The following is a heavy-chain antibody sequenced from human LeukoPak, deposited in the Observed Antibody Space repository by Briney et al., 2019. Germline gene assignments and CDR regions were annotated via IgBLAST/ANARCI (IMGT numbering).Heavy chain of an antibody. D-gene: IGHD6-19*01. CDR2: IYYSGST. J-gene: IGHJ4*02. CDR3: ARGTGYSSGWYAY. Sequence: PSETLSLTCTVSGGSISSYYWSWIRQPPGKGLEWIGYIYYSGSTNYNPSLKSRVTISVDTSKSQFSLKLSSVTAADTAVYYCARGTGYSSGWYAYWGQGTLVTVSS. CDR1: GGSISSYY. V-gene: IGHV4-59*01.